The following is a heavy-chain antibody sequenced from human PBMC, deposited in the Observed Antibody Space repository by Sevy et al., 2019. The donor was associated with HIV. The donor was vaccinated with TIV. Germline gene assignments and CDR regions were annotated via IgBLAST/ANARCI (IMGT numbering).Heavy chain of an antibody. CDR1: GFTFDDYA. CDR2: ISWNSGSI. CDR3: AKGNYYGSPFDY. D-gene: IGHD3-22*01. Sequence: GGSLRLSCAASGFTFDDYAMHWVQQAPGKGLEWVSGISWNSGSIGYADSVKGRFTISRDNAKNSLYLQMNSLRAEDTALYYCAKGNYYGSPFDYWGQGTLVTVSS. J-gene: IGHJ4*02. V-gene: IGHV3-9*01.